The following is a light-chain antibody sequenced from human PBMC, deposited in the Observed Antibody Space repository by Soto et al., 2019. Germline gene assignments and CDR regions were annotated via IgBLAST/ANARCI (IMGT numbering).Light chain of an antibody. V-gene: IGKV3-20*01. CDR3: QQYGGSPRIT. Sequence: EIVMTQSPATLSVSPGEGTTLSCRASQSVGRILAWYQQKPGQAPRLLIYGASNRATGIPDRFSGSGSGTDFTLIINRLEPEDVAIYYCQQYGGSPRITFGQGTRLEIK. J-gene: IGKJ5*01. CDR1: QSVGRI. CDR2: GAS.